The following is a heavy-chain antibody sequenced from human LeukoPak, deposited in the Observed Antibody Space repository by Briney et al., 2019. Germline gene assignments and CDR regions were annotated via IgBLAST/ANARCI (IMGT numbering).Heavy chain of an antibody. CDR3: AKHVDVTSKGLDY. Sequence: PGGSLRLSCAASRFTFSSYSMNWVRQAPGKGLEWVSVIYSGGSIYYSDSVKGRFTISRDTSRNMVFLQMTSLRAEDTAVYYCAKHVDVTSKGLDYWGQGTLVTVSS. J-gene: IGHJ4*02. D-gene: IGHD2-21*02. CDR2: IYSGGSI. V-gene: IGHV3-53*01. CDR1: RFTFSSYS.